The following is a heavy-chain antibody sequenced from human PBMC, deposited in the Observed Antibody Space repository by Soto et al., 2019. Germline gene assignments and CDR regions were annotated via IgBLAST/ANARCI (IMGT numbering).Heavy chain of an antibody. D-gene: IGHD6-13*01. CDR1: GFTFSSYS. CDR2: ISSSSSYI. J-gene: IGHJ4*02. CDR3: ARDPIAAAGQPLDYY. Sequence: GGSLRLSCAASGFTFSSYSMNWVRQAPGKGLEWVSSISSSSSYIYYADSVKGRFTISRDNAKNSLYLQMNSLRAEDTAVYYCARDPIAAAGQPLDYYWGQGTLVTVSS. V-gene: IGHV3-21*01.